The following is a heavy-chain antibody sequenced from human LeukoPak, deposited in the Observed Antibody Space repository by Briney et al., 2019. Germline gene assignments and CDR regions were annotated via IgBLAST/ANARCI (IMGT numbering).Heavy chain of an antibody. CDR1: GYTFTSYG. CDR2: ISGYNGNT. CDR3: ARVAEDCSSTRCYAGVDY. D-gene: IGHD2-2*01. V-gene: IGHV1-18*01. Sequence: GASVKVSCTASGYTFTSYGISWVRQAPGQGLEWMGWISGYNGNTNYAQILQDRVTMTTDTSTSTAYMELRSLRSDDTAVYYCARVAEDCSSTRCYAGVDYWGQGTLVTVSS. J-gene: IGHJ4*02.